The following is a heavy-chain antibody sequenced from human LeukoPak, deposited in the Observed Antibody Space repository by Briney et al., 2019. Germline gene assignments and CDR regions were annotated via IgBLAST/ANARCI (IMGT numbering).Heavy chain of an antibody. V-gene: IGHV3-23*01. CDR2: ISGSGGST. Sequence: PGGSLRLSCAASGFTFSSYAMSWVRQAPGKGLEWVSAISGSGGSTYYADSVKGRFTISRDNSKNTLYLQMNSLRAEDTAVYYCAKDRGIYSSSWYSRSAEYFQHWGQGTLVTVSS. CDR3: AKDRGIYSSSWYSRSAEYFQH. J-gene: IGHJ1*01. D-gene: IGHD6-13*01. CDR1: GFTFSSYA.